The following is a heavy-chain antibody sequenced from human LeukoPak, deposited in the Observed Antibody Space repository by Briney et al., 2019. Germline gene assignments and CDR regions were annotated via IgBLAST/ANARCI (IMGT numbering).Heavy chain of an antibody. CDR3: ARVTYDYSNLPDY. D-gene: IGHD4-11*01. V-gene: IGHV3-74*01. J-gene: IGHJ4*02. CDR2: MNTDGSST. CDR1: GFTFSSYW. Sequence: GGSLRLSCAASGFTFSSYWMHWVRQAPGKGLVWVSRMNTDGSSTSYADSVKGRFTISRDNAKNMLYLQMNSLRAEDTAVYYCARVTYDYSNLPDYWGQGTLVTVSS.